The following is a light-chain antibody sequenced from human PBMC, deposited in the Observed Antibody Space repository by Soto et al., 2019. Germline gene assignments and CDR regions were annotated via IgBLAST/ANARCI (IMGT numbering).Light chain of an antibody. CDR1: SSNIGAGYD. V-gene: IGLV1-40*01. J-gene: IGLJ3*02. Sequence: QSALTQPPSVSGAPGQRVTISCTGCSSNIGAGYDVHWYQQLPGTAPKLLIYGDNNRPSGVPDRFSGSKSGTSASLAITGLQAEDEADYYCQSYDSSLSAWVFGGGTKLTVL. CDR2: GDN. CDR3: QSYDSSLSAWV.